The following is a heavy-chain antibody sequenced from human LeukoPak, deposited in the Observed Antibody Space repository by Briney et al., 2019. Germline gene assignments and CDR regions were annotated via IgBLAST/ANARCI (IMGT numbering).Heavy chain of an antibody. CDR1: GFTFSSYG. D-gene: IGHD1-14*01. J-gene: IGHJ4*02. V-gene: IGHV3-30*02. Sequence: PGGSLRLSCAASGFTFSSYGMHWVRQAPGKGLEWVTFIRYDGSNKYYAGSVKGRFTISRDNSKNTLYLQMNSLRAEDTAVYYCAKDSVDRYNRYNRGCWGQGTVVTVSS. CDR2: IRYDGSNK. CDR3: AKDSVDRYNRYNRGC.